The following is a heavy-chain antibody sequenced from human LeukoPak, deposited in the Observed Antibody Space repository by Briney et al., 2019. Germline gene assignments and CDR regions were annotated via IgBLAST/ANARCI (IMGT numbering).Heavy chain of an antibody. J-gene: IGHJ4*02. V-gene: IGHV3-48*04. CDR3: ATPLSNKHSSSLGY. CDR1: GFTFSSYS. D-gene: IGHD6-6*01. CDR2: ISSSSSTI. Sequence: GGSLRLSCAASGFTFSSYSMNWVRQAPGKGLEWVSYISSSSSTIYYADSVKGRFTISRDNAKNSLYLQMNSLRADDTAVYYCATPLSNKHSSSLGYWGQGTLVTVSS.